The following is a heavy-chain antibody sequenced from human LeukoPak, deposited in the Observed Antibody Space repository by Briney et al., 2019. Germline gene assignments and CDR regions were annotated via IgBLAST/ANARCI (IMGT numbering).Heavy chain of an antibody. D-gene: IGHD3-9*01. V-gene: IGHV4-59*01. CDR3: ARGAQTYYDILTGYYNGYYYYYMDV. CDR1: GGSISIYY. Sequence: SETLSLTCSVSGGSISIYYWSWIRQPPGKGLEWIGYIYYSGSTNYNPSLKSRVTISVDTSKNQFSLKLSSVTAADTAVYYCARGAQTYYDILTGYYNGYYYYYMDVWGKGTTVTISS. CDR2: IYYSGST. J-gene: IGHJ6*03.